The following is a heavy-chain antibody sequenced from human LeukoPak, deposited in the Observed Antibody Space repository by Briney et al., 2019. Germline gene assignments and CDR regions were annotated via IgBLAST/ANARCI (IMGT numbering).Heavy chain of an antibody. CDR3: ARVQRGYSYGDYYYYYYMDV. V-gene: IGHV1-46*01. D-gene: IGHD5-18*01. CDR2: INPRGGAT. J-gene: IGHJ6*03. Sequence: GASVNGSCKASGYTFTSYYMHWVRQAPGQGLDWMGIINPRGGATTYTQKFQGRVTITADKSTSTAYMELSSPRSEDTAVYYCARVQRGYSYGDYYYYYYMDVWGKGTTVTVSS. CDR1: GYTFTSYY.